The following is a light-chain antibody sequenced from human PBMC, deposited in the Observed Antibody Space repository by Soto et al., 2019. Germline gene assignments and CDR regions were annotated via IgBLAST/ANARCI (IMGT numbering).Light chain of an antibody. V-gene: IGKV3-20*01. J-gene: IGKJ5*01. CDR3: QQYYNWPRT. CDR1: QSVSSSY. Sequence: EIVLTQSPGTLSLSPGERATLSCRASQSVSSSYLAWYQQKPGQAPRLXIYGASSRATGIPDRFIGSGSGTEFTLIISSLQSEDSAVYYCQQYYNWPRTFGQGTRLEIK. CDR2: GAS.